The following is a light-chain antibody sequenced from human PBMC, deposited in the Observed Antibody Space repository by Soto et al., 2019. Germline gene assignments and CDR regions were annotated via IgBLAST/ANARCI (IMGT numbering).Light chain of an antibody. CDR1: QSVGTW. V-gene: IGKV1-5*01. CDR2: GAS. CDR3: QQYNRNTWS. J-gene: IGKJ1*01. Sequence: QMTQSAATLSAKNRGRVTITCRASQSVGTWVAWYQQKPGKAPKLLIYGASNLESGVPSRFSGSGYGTEFTLTITTLQPDDFATYFCQQYNRNTWSFGPGTKVDI.